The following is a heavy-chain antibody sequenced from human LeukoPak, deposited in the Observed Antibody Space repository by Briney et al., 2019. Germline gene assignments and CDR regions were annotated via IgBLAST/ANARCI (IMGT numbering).Heavy chain of an antibody. V-gene: IGHV3-48*03. Sequence: PGGSLRLSCAASGFTFSSYEMNWVRQAPGKGLEWVSYISSSGSTIYYADSVKGRFTISRDNAKNSLYLQMNSLRAEDTAVYYCARDPGDSSGYPYYFDYWGQGTLVTVSS. J-gene: IGHJ4*02. D-gene: IGHD3-22*01. CDR1: GFTFSSYE. CDR2: ISSSGSTI. CDR3: ARDPGDSSGYPYYFDY.